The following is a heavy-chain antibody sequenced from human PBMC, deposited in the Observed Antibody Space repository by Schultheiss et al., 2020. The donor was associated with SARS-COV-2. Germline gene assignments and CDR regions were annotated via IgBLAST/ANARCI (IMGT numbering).Heavy chain of an antibody. D-gene: IGHD3-10*01. CDR2: ISYDGSSK. Sequence: GGSLRLSCAASGFTFSSYGMHWVRQAPGKGLEWVAVISYDGSSKYYADSVKGRFTISRDNAKNSLYLQMNSLRAEDTAVYYCARAGSTLRHWYFDLWGRGTLVTVSS. CDR3: ARAGSTLRHWYFDL. CDR1: GFTFSSYG. J-gene: IGHJ2*01. V-gene: IGHV3-30*03.